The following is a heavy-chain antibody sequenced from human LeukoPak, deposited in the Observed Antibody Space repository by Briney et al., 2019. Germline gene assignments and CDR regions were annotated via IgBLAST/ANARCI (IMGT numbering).Heavy chain of an antibody. D-gene: IGHD2-2*02. Sequence: ASVKLSCKASGYTFTSYDINWVRQATGHGPEWMGWMNPNSGNTGYAQKFQGRVTITRNTSISTSYMELSSLRFEDTAVYYCARGDFLSSTSCYTCGDGPYYYYYMDVWGKGTTVTVSS. CDR1: GYTFTSYD. J-gene: IGHJ6*03. CDR2: MNPNSGNT. V-gene: IGHV1-8*03. CDR3: ARGDFLSSTSCYTCGDGPYYYYYMDV.